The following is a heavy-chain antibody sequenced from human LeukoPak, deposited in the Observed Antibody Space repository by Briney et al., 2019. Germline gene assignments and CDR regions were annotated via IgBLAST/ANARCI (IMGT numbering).Heavy chain of an antibody. D-gene: IGHD3-16*01. V-gene: IGHV4-39*01. J-gene: IGHJ5*02. CDR2: IFYSGGT. CDR3: ARHVWAFECRFDP. Sequence: SETLSLTCTVSGGSISSSSYYWGWIRQPPGKGLEWIGSIFYSGGTYYNPSLKSRVTISVDTSKNQFSLKLSSVTAADTAVYYCARHVWAFECRFDPWGQGTLVTVS. CDR1: GGSISSSSYY.